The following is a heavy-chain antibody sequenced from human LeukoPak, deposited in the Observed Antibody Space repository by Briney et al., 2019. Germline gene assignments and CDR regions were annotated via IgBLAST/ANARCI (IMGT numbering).Heavy chain of an antibody. J-gene: IGHJ6*03. V-gene: IGHV4-59*01. CDR1: GGSISSYY. CDR3: ARRYGSGSTKLANYYYYYMDV. CDR2: IYYSGST. D-gene: IGHD3-10*01. Sequence: SETLSLTCTVSGGSISSYYWSWIRQPPGKGLEWIGYIYYSGSTNYNPSLKSRVTISVDTSKNQFSLKLSSVTAADTAVYYCARRYGSGSTKLANYYYYYMDVWGKGTTVTISS.